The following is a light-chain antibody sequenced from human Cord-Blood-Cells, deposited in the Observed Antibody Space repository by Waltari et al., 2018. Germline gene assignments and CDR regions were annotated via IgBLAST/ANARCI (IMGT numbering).Light chain of an antibody. J-gene: IGLJ2*01. CDR3: CSYAGSSTVV. CDR2: EGS. Sequence: QSALTQPAPVSGSPGQSITISCTGTSSDVGSYNLVSWYQQHPGKAPKLMIYEGSKRPSGVSNRFSCSKSGNTASLTISGLQAEDEADYYCCSYAGSSTVVFGGGTKLTVL. CDR1: SSDVGSYNL. V-gene: IGLV2-23*01.